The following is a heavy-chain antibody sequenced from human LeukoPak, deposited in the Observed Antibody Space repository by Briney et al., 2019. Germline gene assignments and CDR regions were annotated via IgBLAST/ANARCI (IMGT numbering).Heavy chain of an antibody. Sequence: ASVKVSCKVSGYTFTDYYMHWVQQAPGKGLEWMGLVDPEDGETIYAEKFQGRVTIAADTSTDTAYMELSSLRSEDTAVYYYATVDIVATIRGWFDPWGQGTLVTVSS. V-gene: IGHV1-69-2*01. J-gene: IGHJ5*02. CDR2: VDPEDGET. CDR3: ATVDIVATIRGWFDP. CDR1: GYTFTDYY. D-gene: IGHD5-12*01.